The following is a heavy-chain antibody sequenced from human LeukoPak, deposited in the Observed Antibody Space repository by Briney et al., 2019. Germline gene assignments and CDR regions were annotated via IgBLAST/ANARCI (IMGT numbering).Heavy chain of an antibody. V-gene: IGHV3-48*01. Sequence: GGSLRLSCAASRFIFSNYAMSWVRQAPGKGLEWVSYISSSSSTIYYADSVKGRFTISRDNAKNSLYLQMNSLRAEDTAVYYCASTWRGYSGYDTFDYWGQGTLVTVSS. CDR2: ISSSSSTI. J-gene: IGHJ4*02. CDR1: RFIFSNYA. D-gene: IGHD5-12*01. CDR3: ASTWRGYSGYDTFDY.